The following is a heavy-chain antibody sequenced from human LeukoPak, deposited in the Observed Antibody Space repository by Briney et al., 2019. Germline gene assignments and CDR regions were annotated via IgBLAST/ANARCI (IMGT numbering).Heavy chain of an antibody. CDR2: ISESGTTI. CDR3: ARDGYHYSSDS. D-gene: IGHD2-2*03. Sequence: GGSLRLSCVASGFIFSDYYVTWICQAPGKGLEWISYISESGTTIYYAGSVKGRFTVSRDNAKNSLYLQMNSLRAEDTAVYYCARDGYHYSSDSWGRGTLVTVSS. V-gene: IGHV3-11*04. J-gene: IGHJ4*02. CDR1: GFIFSDYY.